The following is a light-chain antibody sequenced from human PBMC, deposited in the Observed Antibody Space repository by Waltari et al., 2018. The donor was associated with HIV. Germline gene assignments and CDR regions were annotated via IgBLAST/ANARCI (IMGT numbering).Light chain of an antibody. J-gene: IGKJ3*01. CDR1: QAISNN. CDR2: AAS. CDR3: QQSYNTPLT. Sequence: DIQMTQSPSSLSASVGDIVTITCRASQAISNNLNWYQQKVGRAPQLLIYAASHLQTGVPSRFSGSASGTDFTLTISSLQPEDFATYFCQQSYNTPLTFGPGTKVDV. V-gene: IGKV1-39*01.